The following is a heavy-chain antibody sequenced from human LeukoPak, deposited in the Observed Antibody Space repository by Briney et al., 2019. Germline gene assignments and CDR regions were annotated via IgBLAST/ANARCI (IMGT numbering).Heavy chain of an antibody. Sequence: TGGSLRLSCSASGFTFRSYWMHWVRQGPGEGPVWVSYITTDGSNTEYADSVKGRFTISRDNAKNMLYLEMNSLRADDTAVFYCARGFHDAFDIWGQGTMVTASS. V-gene: IGHV3-74*03. CDR2: ITTDGSNT. CDR1: GFTFRSYW. CDR3: ARGFHDAFDI. J-gene: IGHJ3*02.